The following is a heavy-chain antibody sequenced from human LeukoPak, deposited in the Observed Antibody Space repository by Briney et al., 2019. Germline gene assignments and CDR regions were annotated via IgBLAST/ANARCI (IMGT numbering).Heavy chain of an antibody. CDR3: ATDYYDSSGYEYY. J-gene: IGHJ4*02. CDR2: INPSGGST. V-gene: IGHV1-46*01. CDR1: GYTFTSYY. Sequence: GASVKVSCKASGYTFTSYYMHWVRQAPGQGLEWMGIINPSGGSTSYAQKFQGRVTMTRDMSISAAYMELSRLRSDDTAVYYCATDYYDSSGYEYYWGQGTLVTVSS. D-gene: IGHD3-22*01.